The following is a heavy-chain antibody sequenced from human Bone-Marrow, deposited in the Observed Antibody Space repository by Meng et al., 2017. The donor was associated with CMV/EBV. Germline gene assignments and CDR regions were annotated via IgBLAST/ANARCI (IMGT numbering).Heavy chain of an antibody. D-gene: IGHD3-3*01. CDR1: GGTFSSYA. V-gene: IGHV1-69*05. J-gene: IGHJ6*02. CDR3: ARGLRRYDFWSGYSGGYGMDV. CDR2: IIPIFGTA. Sequence: SVKVSCKASGGTFSSYAISWVRQAPGQGLEWMGGIIPIFGTANYAQKFQGRVTITTDESTSTAYMELSSLRSEDTAVYYCARGLRRYDFWSGYSGGYGMDVWGQGTTVTVSS.